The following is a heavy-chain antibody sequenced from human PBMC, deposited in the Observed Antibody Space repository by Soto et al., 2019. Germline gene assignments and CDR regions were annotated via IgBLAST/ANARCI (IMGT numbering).Heavy chain of an antibody. Sequence: QVQLVQSGAEVKKPGASVKVSCKASGYTFTSYGISWVRQAPGQGLEWMGWISAYNGNTNYAQKLQGRVTMTTDTXTXRAYMELRSLRSDDTAVYYCARPDGSNTEATILFDYWGQGTLVTVSS. CDR3: ARPDGSNTEATILFDY. CDR2: ISAYNGNT. CDR1: GYTFTSYG. V-gene: IGHV1-18*01. J-gene: IGHJ4*02. D-gene: IGHD5-12*01.